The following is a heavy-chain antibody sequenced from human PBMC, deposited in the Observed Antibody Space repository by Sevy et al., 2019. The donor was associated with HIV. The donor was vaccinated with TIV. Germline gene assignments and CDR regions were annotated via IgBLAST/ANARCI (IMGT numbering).Heavy chain of an antibody. Sequence: SETLSLSCTVSVSSGSISASNSYWGWIRQPPGKRLEWIGSVHYRGSTYYHPSLKSRVTISIHTYRNLFSLELKSVTAADTVFYFCARHDGVNPEYFDSWGRGILVTVSS. J-gene: IGHJ4*02. CDR1: VSSGSISASNSY. D-gene: IGHD4-17*01. CDR3: ARHDGVNPEYFDS. CDR2: VHYRGST. V-gene: IGHV4-39*01.